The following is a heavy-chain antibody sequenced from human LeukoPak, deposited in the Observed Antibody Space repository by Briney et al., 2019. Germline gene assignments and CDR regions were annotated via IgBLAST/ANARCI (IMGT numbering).Heavy chain of an antibody. CDR1: GFTFSSYW. D-gene: IGHD6-19*01. J-gene: IGHJ5*02. Sequence: GGSLRLSCAASGFTFSSYWMSWVRQAPGKGLEWVANIKQDGSEKYYVDSVKGRFTISRDNAKYSLYLQMNSLRAEDTAVYYCARDQAAYSSGWYLRLNWFDPWGQGTLVTVSS. CDR3: ARDQAAYSSGWYLRLNWFDP. V-gene: IGHV3-7*01. CDR2: IKQDGSEK.